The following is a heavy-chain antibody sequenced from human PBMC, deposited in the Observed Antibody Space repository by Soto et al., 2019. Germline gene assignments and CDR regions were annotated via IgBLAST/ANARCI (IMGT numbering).Heavy chain of an antibody. V-gene: IGHV1-2*02. CDR2: INPNSGGT. CDR1: GYTTTGYD. J-gene: IGHJ6*02. CDR3: AGDIVATTEDVWYYYYGMDV. Sequence: ASVNVSCKTSGYTTTGYDIHWVRHAPGQGLECMGWINPNSGGTNYAQKLQGRLTMTRDTSISTAYMELSRLRSDDTAVYYCAGDIVATTEDVWYYYYGMDVWGQGTTVTVSS. D-gene: IGHD5-12*01.